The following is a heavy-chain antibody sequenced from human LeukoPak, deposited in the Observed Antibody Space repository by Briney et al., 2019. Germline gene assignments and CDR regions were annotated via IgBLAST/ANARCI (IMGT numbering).Heavy chain of an antibody. CDR3: ASHQWLGLAHSDY. CDR2: IYYSGST. D-gene: IGHD6-19*01. CDR1: GGSISSSSYY. Sequence: SETLSLTCTVSGGSISSSSYYWGWIRQPPGKGLEWIGSIYYSGSTYYNPSLKSRVTISVDTSKNQFSLKLSSVTAAGTAVYYCASHQWLGLAHSDYWGQGTLVTVSS. J-gene: IGHJ4*02. V-gene: IGHV4-39*07.